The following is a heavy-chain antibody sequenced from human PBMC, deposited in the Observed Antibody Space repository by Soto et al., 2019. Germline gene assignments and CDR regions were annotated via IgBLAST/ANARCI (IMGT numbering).Heavy chain of an antibody. V-gene: IGHV3-21*01. CDR3: ARDLAAAAVFDY. J-gene: IGHJ4*02. D-gene: IGHD6-13*01. Sequence: PGGSLRLSCAASGFTFSSYSMNWVRQAPGKGLEWVSSISSSSSYIYYADSVKGRFTISRDNAKNSLYLQMNSLRAEDTAVYYCARDLAAAAVFDYWGQGTLVTVSS. CDR2: ISSSSSYI. CDR1: GFTFSSYS.